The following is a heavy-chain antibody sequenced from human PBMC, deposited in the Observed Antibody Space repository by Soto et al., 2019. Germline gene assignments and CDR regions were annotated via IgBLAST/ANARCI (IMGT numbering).Heavy chain of an antibody. Sequence: QITLKESGPTLVKPTQTLTLTCTFSGFSLSTSGVGVGWIRQPPGKALEWLALIYWDDDKRYSPSLKSRLTTTTDTPKTQGVLKMPNMDRVDTAKFSCAHNSGNYAFASGGQGTLVTVSS. J-gene: IGHJ4*02. CDR3: AHNSGNYAFAS. CDR2: IYWDDDK. D-gene: IGHD1-7*01. CDR1: GFSLSTSGVG. V-gene: IGHV2-5*02.